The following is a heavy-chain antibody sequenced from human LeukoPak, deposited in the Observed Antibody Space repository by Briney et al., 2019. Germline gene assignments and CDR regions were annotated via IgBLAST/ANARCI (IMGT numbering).Heavy chain of an antibody. CDR1: GFTFSDYY. CDR2: ISSSGSTI. Sequence: GGSLRLSCAASGFTFSDYYMSWIRQAPGKGLEWVSYISSSGSTIYYADSVKGRFTISRDNAKNSLYPQMNSLRAEDTAVYYCARVLHKRNYDSTTYYGYWGQGTLVTVSS. CDR3: ARVLHKRNYDSTTYYGY. V-gene: IGHV3-11*04. D-gene: IGHD3-22*01. J-gene: IGHJ4*02.